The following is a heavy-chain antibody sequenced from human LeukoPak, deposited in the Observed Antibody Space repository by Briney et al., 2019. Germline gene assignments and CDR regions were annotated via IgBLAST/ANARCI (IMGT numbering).Heavy chain of an antibody. Sequence: PGGSLRLSCAASGFTFSSYSMNWVRQAPGKGLEWVSYISSSGSTIYYADSVKGRFTISRDNSKNSLYLQMNSLRTEDTALYYCAKVRTLFGTHALPDYWGQGTLVTVSS. V-gene: IGHV3-48*04. CDR3: AKVRTLFGTHALPDY. CDR2: ISSSGSTI. J-gene: IGHJ4*02. CDR1: GFTFSSYS. D-gene: IGHD6-13*01.